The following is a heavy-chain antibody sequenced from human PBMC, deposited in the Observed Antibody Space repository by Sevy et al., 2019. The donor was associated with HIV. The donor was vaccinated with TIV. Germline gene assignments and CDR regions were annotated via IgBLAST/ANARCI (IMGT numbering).Heavy chain of an antibody. V-gene: IGHV3-15*01. CDR1: GFTFSNAW. CDR2: IKSKTDGGTT. J-gene: IGHJ6*02. Sequence: GGSLRLSCAASGFTFSNAWMSWVRQAPGKGLEWVGRIKSKTDGGTTDYAAPVKGRFTISRDDSKNTLYLQMNSLKTEDTAVYYCTTEAGEYSGPFYYYYGMDVWGQGTTVTVSS. CDR3: TTEAGEYSGPFYYYYGMDV. D-gene: IGHD5-12*01.